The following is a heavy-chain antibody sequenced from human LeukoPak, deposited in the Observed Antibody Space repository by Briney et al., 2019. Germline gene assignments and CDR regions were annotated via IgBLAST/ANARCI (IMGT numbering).Heavy chain of an antibody. CDR3: ARGRIAVAGMGYYYGMDV. Sequence: ASVKVSCKASGYTFTSYDINWVRQATGQGLEWMGWMNPNSGNTGYAQKFQGRVTMTRNTSISTAYMELSSLRSEDTAVYYCARGRIAVAGMGYYYGMDVWGQGTTVTVSS. D-gene: IGHD6-19*01. V-gene: IGHV1-8*01. CDR1: GYTFTSYD. CDR2: MNPNSGNT. J-gene: IGHJ6*02.